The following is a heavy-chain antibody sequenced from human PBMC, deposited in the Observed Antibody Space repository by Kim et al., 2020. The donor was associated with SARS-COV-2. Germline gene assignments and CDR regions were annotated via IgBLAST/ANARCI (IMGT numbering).Heavy chain of an antibody. CDR3: ANLYDTSDFYSDF. J-gene: IGHJ4*02. V-gene: IGHV3-NL1*01. Sequence: YCADSVKGRFTLSRDKSRKTLYLQMDGLRGDDTAVYYCANLYDTSDFYSDFWGQGTLVTVSS. D-gene: IGHD3-22*01.